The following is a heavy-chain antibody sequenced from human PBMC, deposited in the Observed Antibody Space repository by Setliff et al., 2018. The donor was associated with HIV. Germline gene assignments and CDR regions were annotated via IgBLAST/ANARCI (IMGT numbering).Heavy chain of an antibody. CDR1: GYTFTSYA. D-gene: IGHD3-9*01. Sequence: GASVKVSCKASGYTFTSYAINWVRQAPGQGLECMGWINTNTGNPTYAQGFTGRFVFSLDTSVNTAYLQISSLKAEDTAVYFCARSVGYDLLTNYYRNWFDPWGQGTLVTVSS. CDR3: ARSVGYDLLTNYYRNWFDP. J-gene: IGHJ5*02. V-gene: IGHV7-4-1*02. CDR2: INTNTGNP.